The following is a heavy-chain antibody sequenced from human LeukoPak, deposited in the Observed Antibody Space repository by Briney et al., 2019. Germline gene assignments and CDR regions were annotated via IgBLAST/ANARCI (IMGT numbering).Heavy chain of an antibody. CDR1: GFTFSSYS. D-gene: IGHD6-13*01. CDR3: ARGFGYSSSWYSVRSYYFDY. Sequence: GGSLRLSCAASGFTFSSYSMNWVRRAPGKGLEWVSSISSSSSYIYYADSVKGRFTISRDNAKNSLYLQMNSLRAEDTAVYYCARGFGYSSSWYSVRSYYFDYWGQGTLVTVSS. V-gene: IGHV3-21*01. J-gene: IGHJ4*02. CDR2: ISSSSSYI.